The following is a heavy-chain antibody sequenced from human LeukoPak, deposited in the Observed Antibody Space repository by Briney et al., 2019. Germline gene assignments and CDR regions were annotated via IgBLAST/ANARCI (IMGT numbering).Heavy chain of an antibody. CDR1: GFTFSSYA. Sequence: GGSLRLSCAASGFTFSSYAMTWVRQAPGKGLEWVSTISGSGGSTYYADSVKGRFTISRDNSKNTLYLQMNSLRADDTAVYYCAKGGLVHRFDPWGQGTLVTVSS. J-gene: IGHJ5*02. CDR3: AKGGLVHRFDP. V-gene: IGHV3-23*01. CDR2: ISGSGGST.